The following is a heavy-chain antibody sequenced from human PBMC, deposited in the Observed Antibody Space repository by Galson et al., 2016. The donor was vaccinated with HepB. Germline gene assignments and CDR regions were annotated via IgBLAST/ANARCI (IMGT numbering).Heavy chain of an antibody. J-gene: IGHJ6*04. CDR1: GFTFRNYG. CDR2: ISRSGDST. D-gene: IGHD2-2*01. V-gene: IGHV3-23*01. Sequence: SLRLSCAASGFTFRNYGMTWVRQAPGKGLEVVSRISRSGDSTDYADSVKGRFTISRDNSKNTPSLQMNSLTADDTAIYYCVQGSTAPAVWGKGTTVTVSS. CDR3: VQGSTAPAV.